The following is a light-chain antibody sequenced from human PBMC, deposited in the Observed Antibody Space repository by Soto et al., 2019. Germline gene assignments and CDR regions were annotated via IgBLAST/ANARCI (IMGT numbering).Light chain of an antibody. CDR3: QSYDSSLSAEYV. CDR2: GNI. Sequence: QSVLTQPPPVSGAPGQRVTISCTGSSSNIGAGYDVHWYQQLPGTAPKLLIYGNINRPSGVPDRFSGSKSGTSASLAITGLQAEDEADYYCQSYDSSLSAEYVFGTGTKVTVL. J-gene: IGLJ1*01. V-gene: IGLV1-40*01. CDR1: SSNIGAGYD.